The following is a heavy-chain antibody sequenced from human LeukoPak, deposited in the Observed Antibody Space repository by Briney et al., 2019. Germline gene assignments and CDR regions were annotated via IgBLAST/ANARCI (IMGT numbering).Heavy chain of an antibody. J-gene: IGHJ6*02. D-gene: IGHD2-2*02. CDR1: GFTFSSYS. V-gene: IGHV3-21*01. Sequence: GSLRLSCAASGFTFSSYSMNWVRQAPGKGLEWVSSISSSSSYIYYADSVKGRFTISRDNAKNSLYLQMNSLRAEDTAVYYCATTKDIVVVPAAIGYYYGMDVWGQGTTVTVSS. CDR3: ATTKDIVVVPAAIGYYYGMDV. CDR2: ISSSSSYI.